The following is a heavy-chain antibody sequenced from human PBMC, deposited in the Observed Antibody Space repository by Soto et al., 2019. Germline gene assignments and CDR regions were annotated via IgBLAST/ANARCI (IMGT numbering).Heavy chain of an antibody. Sequence: GGSLKISCEGIGYDFFGYLIGWVRHTPGKGLEWVGIIYPYESQNRNKPYFKSQITFSTHKAINNPQQQWNSLRASDTAIYYCARFGGAALSYNWFDFWGQGTQVTVSS. D-gene: IGHD3-16*01. CDR3: ARFGGAALSYNWFDF. CDR2: IYPYESQN. CDR1: GYDFFGYL. J-gene: IGHJ5*01. V-gene: IGHV5-51*01.